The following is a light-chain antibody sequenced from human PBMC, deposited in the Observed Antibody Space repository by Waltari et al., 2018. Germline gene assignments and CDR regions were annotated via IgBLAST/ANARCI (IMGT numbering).Light chain of an antibody. CDR3: QAWDSSTLV. CDR1: KLGDKY. J-gene: IGLJ2*01. CDR2: QDN. Sequence: SYELSQPPSISVSPGQTASITCSGDKLGDKYASWYHQKPGQSPVLVIFQDNKRPSGIPARFSGSNSGNTATLTISGTQAMDEADYYCQAWDSSTLVFGGGTKLTVL. V-gene: IGLV3-1*01.